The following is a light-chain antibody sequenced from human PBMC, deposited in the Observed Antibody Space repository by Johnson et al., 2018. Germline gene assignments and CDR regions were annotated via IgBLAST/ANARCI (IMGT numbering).Light chain of an antibody. CDR1: SSNIGNNY. V-gene: IGLV1-51*02. CDR3: GTWDSSLSAGNV. J-gene: IGLJ1*01. CDR2: ENN. Sequence: QSVLTQPPSVSAAPGQKVIISCSGSSSNIGNNYVSWYQQLPGTAPKLLIYENNKRPSGIPDRFSGSKSGTSATLAITGLQTGDEADYYCGTWDSSLSAGNVFGTGTKVTVL.